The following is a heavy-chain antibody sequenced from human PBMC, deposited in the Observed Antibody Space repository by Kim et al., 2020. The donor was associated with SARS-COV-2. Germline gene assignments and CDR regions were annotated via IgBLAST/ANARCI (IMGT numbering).Heavy chain of an antibody. CDR2: IYYSGST. Sequence: SETLSLTCTVSGGSISSSSYYWGWIRQPPGKGLEWIGSIYYSGSTHYNPSLKRRVTISVDTPKNQFSLKLSSVTAADTAVYYCARGDGYDDYLGQGTLVT. D-gene: IGHD5-12*01. CDR1: GGSISSSSYY. CDR3: ARGDGYDDY. J-gene: IGHJ4*02. V-gene: IGHV4-39*07.